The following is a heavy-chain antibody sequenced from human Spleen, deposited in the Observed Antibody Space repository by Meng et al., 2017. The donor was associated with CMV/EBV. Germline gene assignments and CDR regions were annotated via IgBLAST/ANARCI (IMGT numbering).Heavy chain of an antibody. CDR1: GFTFSSYG. J-gene: IGHJ4*02. CDR2: ISTSSRTI. Sequence: GESLKISCAASGFTFSSYGMHWIRQAPGKGLEWVSYISTSSRTIDYADSVKGRFTISRDNAKNSLYLQMDSLRAEDTAVYYCARDLRDYYYDSSGYHYWGQGTLVTVSS. D-gene: IGHD3-22*01. CDR3: ARDLRDYYYDSSGYHY. V-gene: IGHV3-48*04.